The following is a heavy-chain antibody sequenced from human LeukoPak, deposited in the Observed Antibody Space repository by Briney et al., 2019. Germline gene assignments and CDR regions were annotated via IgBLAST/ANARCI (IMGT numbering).Heavy chain of an antibody. CDR1: GYSISSGYY. CDR2: IYHSGST. D-gene: IGHD2-15*01. V-gene: IGHV4-38-2*01. Sequence: PSETLSLTCAVSGYSISSGYYWGWIRQPPGKGLEWIGSIYHSGSTYYNPSLKSRVTISVDTSKNQFSLKLSPVTAADTGVYYCARGGYFSGGSCLTFDYWGQGSLVTVSS. CDR3: ARGGYFSGGSCLTFDY. J-gene: IGHJ4*02.